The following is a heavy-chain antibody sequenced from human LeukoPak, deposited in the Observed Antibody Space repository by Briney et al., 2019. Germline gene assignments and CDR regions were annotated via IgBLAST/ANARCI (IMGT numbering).Heavy chain of an antibody. CDR1: GYTFTSYD. CDR2: MNPNSGNT. D-gene: IGHD6-13*01. V-gene: IGHV1-8*01. CDR3: ARLYSSSWYDYYYGMDV. J-gene: IGHJ6*02. Sequence: ASVKVSCKASGYTFTSYDINWVRQATGQGLEWMGWMNPNSGNTGYAQKFQGRVTMTRNTSISTAYMELSSLRSEDTAVYYCARLYSSSWYDYYYGMDVWGQGTTVTVSS.